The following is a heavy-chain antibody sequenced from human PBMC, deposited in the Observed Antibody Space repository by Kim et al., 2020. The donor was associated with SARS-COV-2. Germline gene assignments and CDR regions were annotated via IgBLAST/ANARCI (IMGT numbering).Heavy chain of an antibody. D-gene: IGHD3-9*01. J-gene: IGHJ4*02. V-gene: IGHV4-39*07. Sequence: SETLSLTCTVSGGSISSSSYYWGWIRQPPGKGLEWIGSIYYSGSTYYNPSLKSRVTISVDTSKNQFSLKLSSVTAADTAVYYCARGLRYFGWFSSDGHLFDYWGQGTLVTVSS. CDR2: IYYSGST. CDR1: GGSISSSSYY. CDR3: ARGLRYFGWFSSDGHLFDY.